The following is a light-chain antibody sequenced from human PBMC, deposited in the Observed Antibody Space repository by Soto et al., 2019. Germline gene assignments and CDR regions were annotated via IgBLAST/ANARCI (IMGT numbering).Light chain of an antibody. J-gene: IGKJ1*01. V-gene: IGKV1-5*03. CDR3: QQYERYWT. Sequence: DIQMTQSPSTLSASVGDRVTITCRASQSISNWLAWYQQKPGKAPKLLIYKASSLESGVPSRFSGSGSGTKFTLIISSLQPDDFATYYCQQYERYWTFGQGIKVEIK. CDR2: KAS. CDR1: QSISNW.